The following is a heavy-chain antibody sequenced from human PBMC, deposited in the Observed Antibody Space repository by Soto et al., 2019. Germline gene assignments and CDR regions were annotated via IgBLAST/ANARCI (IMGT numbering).Heavy chain of an antibody. CDR2: VKSRGDGGTA. CDR3: TSDKGNGRKEKY. V-gene: IGHV3-15*05. Sequence: PGGSLRLSCTASGFSFTRAWMSWVRQAPGKGLEWVGRVKSRGDGGTAVSAAPVKDSFTGSSDDSKNILYMHMNSLQIEDRPIYYYTSDKGNGRKEKYWGRGTLVTVSS. CDR1: GFSFTRAW. D-gene: IGHD1-1*01. J-gene: IGHJ4*02.